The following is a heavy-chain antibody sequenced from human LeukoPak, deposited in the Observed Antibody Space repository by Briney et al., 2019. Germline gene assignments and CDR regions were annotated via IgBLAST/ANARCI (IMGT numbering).Heavy chain of an antibody. V-gene: IGHV4-39*07. CDR1: GGSITSGGYY. CDR3: TRAGGVEMATILTPHFDY. Sequence: PSETLSLTCTVSGGSITSGGYYWGWIRQPPGKGLEWIGHINYSGITYYSPSLQSRVIISVDTSKNQFSLKLSSVIAADTAVYYCTRAGGVEMATILTPHFDYWGQGTLVTVSS. D-gene: IGHD5-24*01. J-gene: IGHJ4*02. CDR2: INYSGIT.